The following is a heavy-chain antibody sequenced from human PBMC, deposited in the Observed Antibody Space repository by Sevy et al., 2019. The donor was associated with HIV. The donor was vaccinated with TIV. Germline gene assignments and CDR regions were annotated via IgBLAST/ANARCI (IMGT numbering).Heavy chain of an antibody. J-gene: IGHJ4*02. Sequence: ASVKVPSKVSGYTLTELSIHWVRQAPGKGLEWLVTFDPEDGKTIYAQNVQGRVTMTEDTSTDTTYMELRSLRSEDTAVYYCASTRDYYDGSGYYFDYWGQGTLVTVSS. V-gene: IGHV1-24*01. CDR1: GYTLTELS. CDR2: FDPEDGKT. D-gene: IGHD3-22*01. CDR3: ASTRDYYDGSGYYFDY.